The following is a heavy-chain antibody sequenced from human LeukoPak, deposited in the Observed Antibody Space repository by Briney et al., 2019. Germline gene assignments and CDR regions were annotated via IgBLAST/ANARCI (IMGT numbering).Heavy chain of an antibody. Sequence: ASVKVSCKVSGYTLTELSMHWVRQAPGKGLEWMGGFDPEDGETIYAQKFQGRVTMTEDTSTDTAYVELSSLRSEDTAVYYCATAPPRYYYGSGSYYIGPFDYWGQGTLVTVSS. D-gene: IGHD3-10*01. V-gene: IGHV1-24*01. J-gene: IGHJ4*02. CDR1: GYTLTELS. CDR2: FDPEDGET. CDR3: ATAPPRYYYGSGSYYIGPFDY.